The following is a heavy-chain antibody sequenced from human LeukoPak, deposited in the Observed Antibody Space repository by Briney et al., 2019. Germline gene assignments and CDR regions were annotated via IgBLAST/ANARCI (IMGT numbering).Heavy chain of an antibody. Sequence: GGSLRLSCAASGFTFSTYSMNWVRQAPGKGLEWVSYISNKGSSSTTYYADSVKGRFTISRDDAQNSLYLQMNSLRADDTAVYYCAKDILAAGLFFDYWGQGILVTVSS. J-gene: IGHJ4*02. D-gene: IGHD6-13*01. V-gene: IGHV3-48*04. CDR2: ISNKGSSSTT. CDR1: GFTFSTYS. CDR3: AKDILAAGLFFDY.